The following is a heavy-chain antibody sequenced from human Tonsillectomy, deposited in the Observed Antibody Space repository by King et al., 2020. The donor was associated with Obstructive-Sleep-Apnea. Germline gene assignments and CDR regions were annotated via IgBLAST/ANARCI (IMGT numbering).Heavy chain of an antibody. D-gene: IGHD3-22*01. CDR1: GCGFSPYI. CDR2: ISSDGGDK. CDR3: ARPYYDRNGYYYPYFDY. J-gene: IGHJ4*02. V-gene: IGHV3-30*04. Sequence: VQLVESGGGVVQPGRSLRLSFAASGCGFSPYIRDWVRLAPGKGLEWVAVISSDGGDKNETDSVQGRFTVSRDNSKNTLYLEMNSLRNEDTAVYYCARPYYDRNGYYYPYFDYWGQGTLITVSS.